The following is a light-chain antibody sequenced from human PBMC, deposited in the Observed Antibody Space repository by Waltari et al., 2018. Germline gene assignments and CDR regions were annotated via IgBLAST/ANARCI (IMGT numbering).Light chain of an antibody. V-gene: IGLV3-1*01. CDR2: EDK. J-gene: IGLJ3*02. CDR1: QLGHNF. CDR3: QTWDGTTAV. Sequence: SYELTQPPSVSVSPGQTASITCSGDQLGHNFASWYQQKPGQSPVVVIYEDKKRPSGLPERLSGSNSGNAATLTISGTQAVDEADYYCQTWDGTTAVFGGGTKLTVL.